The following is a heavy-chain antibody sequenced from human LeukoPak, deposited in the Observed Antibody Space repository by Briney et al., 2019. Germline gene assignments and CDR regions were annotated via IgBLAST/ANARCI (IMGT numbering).Heavy chain of an antibody. D-gene: IGHD3-22*01. Sequence: RASVKVSCKASGYTFTSYYMHCMRQAPGQGLEWMGIINPSGGSTRYAQKFQGRVTMTRDMSTSTVYMELSSLRSEDTAVYYCARGGNEVVADAEYFQHWGQGTLVTVSS. V-gene: IGHV1-46*01. CDR1: GYTFTSYY. CDR3: ARGGNEVVADAEYFQH. CDR2: INPSGGST. J-gene: IGHJ1*01.